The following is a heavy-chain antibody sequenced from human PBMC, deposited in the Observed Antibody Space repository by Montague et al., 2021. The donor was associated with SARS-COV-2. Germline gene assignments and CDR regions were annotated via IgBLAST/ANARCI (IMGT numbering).Heavy chain of an antibody. CDR3: VREKAGGLRNVFDI. CDR2: IFYSGTT. V-gene: IGHV4-39*07. CDR1: GGSISTTSYY. J-gene: IGHJ3*02. Sequence: SETLSLTCTVSGGSISTTSYYWGWIRQPPGKGLEWIASIFYSGTTYYNPSLRSRVTISVQTSKNQFSLTVTSVTAADTAVFFCVREKAGGLRNVFDIWGQGTTVTVSS.